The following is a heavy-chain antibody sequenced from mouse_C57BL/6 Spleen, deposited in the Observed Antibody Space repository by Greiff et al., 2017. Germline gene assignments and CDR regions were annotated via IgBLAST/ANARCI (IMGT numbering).Heavy chain of an antibody. D-gene: IGHD1-1*01. CDR3: ARESLITTVVDWYFDV. CDR1: GYSITSGYY. Sequence: VQLQQSGPGLVKPSQSLSLTCSVTGYSITSGYYWNWIRQFPGNKLEWMGYISYDGSNNYNPSLKNRISITRDTSKNQFFLKLNSLTTEDTATYYCARESLITTVVDWYFDVWGTGTTVTVSS. V-gene: IGHV3-6*01. CDR2: ISYDGSN. J-gene: IGHJ1*03.